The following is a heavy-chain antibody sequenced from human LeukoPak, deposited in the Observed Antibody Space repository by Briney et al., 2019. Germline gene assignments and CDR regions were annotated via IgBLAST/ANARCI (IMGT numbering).Heavy chain of an antibody. CDR2: ISGSGGST. V-gene: IGHV3-23*01. D-gene: IGHD3-10*01. CDR3: AKVGPYRSGSYLLYGY. J-gene: IGHJ4*02. Sequence: GGSLRLSCAASGFTFSSYAMSWVRQAPGKGLEWVSAISGSGGSTYYADSVKGRFTISRDNSKNTLYLQMNSLRAEDTAVYYCAKVGPYRSGSYLLYGYWGQGTLVTVSS. CDR1: GFTFSSYA.